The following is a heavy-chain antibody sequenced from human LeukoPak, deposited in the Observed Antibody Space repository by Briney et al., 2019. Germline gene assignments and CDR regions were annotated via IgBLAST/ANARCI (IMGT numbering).Heavy chain of an antibody. Sequence: GGSLRLSCAASGFTFDDYAMHWVRQAPGKGLEWVSGISWNSGSIGYADSVKGRFTISRDNAKNSLYLQMNSLRTEDTALYYCAKAASYSSAYYYFDYWGQGTLVTVSS. CDR2: ISWNSGSI. J-gene: IGHJ4*02. D-gene: IGHD6-19*01. CDR3: AKAASYSSAYYYFDY. CDR1: GFTFDDYA. V-gene: IGHV3-9*01.